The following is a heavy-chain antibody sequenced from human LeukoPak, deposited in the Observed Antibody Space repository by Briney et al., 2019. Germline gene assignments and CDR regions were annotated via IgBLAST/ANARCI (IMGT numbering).Heavy chain of an antibody. CDR1: GFTFSSYW. CDR2: IKQDGSEK. J-gene: IGHJ6*02. V-gene: IGHV3-7*01. CDR3: ATGAVPAAVYYYYGMDV. D-gene: IGHD2-2*01. Sequence: GGSLRLSCAASGFTFSSYWMSWVRQAPGKGLEWVANIKQDGSEKCYVDSVKGRFTISRDNAKNSLYLQMNSLRAEDTAVYYCATGAVPAAVYYYYGMDVWGQGTTVTVSS.